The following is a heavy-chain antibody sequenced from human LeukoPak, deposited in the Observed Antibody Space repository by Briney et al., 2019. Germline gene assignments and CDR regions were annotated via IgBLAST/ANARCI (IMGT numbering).Heavy chain of an antibody. CDR1: GGSFSGYY. D-gene: IGHD3-16*02. CDR2: INHSGST. J-gene: IGHJ3*02. Sequence: SETLSLTCAVYGGSFSGYYWSWIRQPPGKGLEWIGEINHSGSTNYNPSLESRVTISVDTSKNQFSLKLSSVTAADTAVYYCARDFPRYDYVWGSYRTLDAFDIWGQGTMVTVSS. CDR3: ARDFPRYDYVWGSYRTLDAFDI. V-gene: IGHV4-34*01.